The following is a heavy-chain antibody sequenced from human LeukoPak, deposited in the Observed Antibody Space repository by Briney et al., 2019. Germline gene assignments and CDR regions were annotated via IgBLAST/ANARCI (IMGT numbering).Heavy chain of an antibody. Sequence: PGGSLRLSCAASGFTFSSSAISWVRQAPGKGLEWVSAISNNGGYTYYADSVQGRFTISRDNSKSTLCLQMNSLRAEDTAVYYCVSFYETYWGRGTLVTVSS. CDR1: GFTFSSSA. CDR3: VSFYETY. D-gene: IGHD2/OR15-2a*01. V-gene: IGHV3-23*01. CDR2: ISNNGGYT. J-gene: IGHJ4*02.